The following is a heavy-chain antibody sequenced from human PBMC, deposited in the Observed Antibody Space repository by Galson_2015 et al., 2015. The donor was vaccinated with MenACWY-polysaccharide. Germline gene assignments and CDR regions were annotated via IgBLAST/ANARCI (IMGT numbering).Heavy chain of an antibody. CDR3: ARDYGSYWVGEDWFDP. J-gene: IGHJ5*02. CDR1: GFTFSDYY. D-gene: IGHD1-26*01. V-gene: IGHV3-11*01. CDR2: ISSSGSTI. Sequence: SLRLSCAASGFTFSDYYMSWIRQAPRKGLEWVSYISSSGSTIYYADSVKGRFTISRDNAKNSLYLQMNSLRAEDTAVYYCARDYGSYWVGEDWFDPWGQGTLVTVSS.